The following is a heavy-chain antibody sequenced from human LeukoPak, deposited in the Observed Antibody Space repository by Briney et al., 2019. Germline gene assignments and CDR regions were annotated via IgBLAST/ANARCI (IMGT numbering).Heavy chain of an antibody. CDR3: ARGQRTSGSYGDY. CDR1: GYTFTDYA. D-gene: IGHD1-26*01. Sequence: GASVKVSCKASGYTFTDYAIHWVRQAPGQRLEWMGWINTGNGNTRYSQKFQDRFTIARDTSASTAYMELSSLRSEDTAVYYCARGQRTSGSYGDYWGQGTLVTVSS. J-gene: IGHJ4*02. V-gene: IGHV1-3*04. CDR2: INTGNGNT.